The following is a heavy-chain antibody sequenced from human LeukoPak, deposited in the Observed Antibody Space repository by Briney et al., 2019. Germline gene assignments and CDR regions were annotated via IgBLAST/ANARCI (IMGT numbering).Heavy chain of an antibody. CDR3: ARDVGYYGWWFYP. CDR1: GGSISSSSYY. CDR2: IYYSGST. V-gene: IGHV4-39*07. Sequence: SETLSLTCTVSGGSISSSSYYWGWVRQPPGKGLEWIGSIYYSGSTYYNPSLRSRVTISVDTSKNQFSLKLSSVTAADTAVYYCARDVGYYGWWFYPWGQGTLVTVSS. J-gene: IGHJ5*02. D-gene: IGHD3-3*01.